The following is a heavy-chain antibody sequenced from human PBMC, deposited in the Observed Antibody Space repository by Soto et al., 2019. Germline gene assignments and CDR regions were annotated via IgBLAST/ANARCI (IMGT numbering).Heavy chain of an antibody. CDR2: INHSGST. V-gene: IGHV4-34*01. Sequence: SETLSLTCAVYGGSFSGYYWSWIRQPPGKGLEWIGEINHSGSTNYNPSLKSRATISVDTSKNQFSLKLSSVTAADTAVYYCARGRGYDFWSGYYRGDYYYYGMDVWGQGTTVTVSS. CDR3: ARGRGYDFWSGYYRGDYYYYGMDV. D-gene: IGHD3-3*01. J-gene: IGHJ6*02. CDR1: GGSFSGYY.